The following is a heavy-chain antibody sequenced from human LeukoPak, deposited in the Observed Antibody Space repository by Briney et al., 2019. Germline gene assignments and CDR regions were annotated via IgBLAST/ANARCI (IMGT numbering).Heavy chain of an antibody. CDR1: GFTFSNYA. D-gene: IGHD6-19*01. Sequence: GGSLRLSCAATGFTFSNYAMGWVRQAPGKGLEWVSVITGSGDNTNYADSVKGRFTISRDSSKNTLYLQINSLRAEDTAVYYCAKWGAGVWSGRGYFDCWGQGTLVTVSS. CDR3: AKWGAGVWSGRGYFDC. V-gene: IGHV3-23*01. CDR2: ITGSGDNT. J-gene: IGHJ4*02.